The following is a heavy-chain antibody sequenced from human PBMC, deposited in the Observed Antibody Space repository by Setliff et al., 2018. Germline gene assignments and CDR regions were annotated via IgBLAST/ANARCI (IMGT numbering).Heavy chain of an antibody. CDR3: ARMARVVFSRNAFDI. CDR2: IHYSGST. V-gene: IGHV4-39*01. Sequence: KTSETLSLTCSVSGGSISSSTDYWGWIRQPPGKGLEWIGNIHYSGSTYYNPSLKSRLTIYVDTSKRQFSLSLSSVTAADTAVYYCARMARVVFSRNAFDIWGQGTMVTVSS. J-gene: IGHJ3*02. CDR1: GGSISSSTDY. D-gene: IGHD2-2*01.